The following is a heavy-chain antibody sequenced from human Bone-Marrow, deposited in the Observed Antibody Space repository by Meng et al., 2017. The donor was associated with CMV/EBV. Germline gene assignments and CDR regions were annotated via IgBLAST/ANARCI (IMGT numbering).Heavy chain of an antibody. V-gene: IGHV1-18*01. CDR2: ISPYNSYT. CDR1: GYTFTNYG. D-gene: IGHD1-7*01. Sequence: ASVKVSCKASGYTFTNYGISWVRQTPGQGLEWMGWISPYNSYTDYAQKVQGRVTMTTDTATSTAYMELRSLRSDDTAVYYCARDVWNYGGAGWFDPWGQGTLVTFSS. J-gene: IGHJ5*02. CDR3: ARDVWNYGGAGWFDP.